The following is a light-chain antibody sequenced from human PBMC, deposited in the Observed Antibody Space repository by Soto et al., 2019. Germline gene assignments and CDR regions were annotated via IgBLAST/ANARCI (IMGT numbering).Light chain of an antibody. CDR2: GAS. J-gene: IGKJ1*01. Sequence: EIALTQYTGTLSLSPGERATLSCRASQSVSSNYLAWYQQKPGQAPRPLIYGASSRATGIPDRFSGSGAGTDFTLTISRLEPEDFAVYYCQQYGSSPWTFGQGTKV. V-gene: IGKV3-20*01. CDR3: QQYGSSPWT. CDR1: QSVSSNY.